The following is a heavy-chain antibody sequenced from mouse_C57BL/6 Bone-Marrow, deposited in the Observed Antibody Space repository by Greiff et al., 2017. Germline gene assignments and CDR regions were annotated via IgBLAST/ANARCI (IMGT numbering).Heavy chain of an antibody. CDR1: GFTFSSYA. J-gene: IGHJ2*01. V-gene: IGHV5-4*01. Sequence: EVQLQQSGGGLVKPGGSLKLSCAASGFTFSSYAMSWVRQTPEKRLEWVATISDGGSYTYYPDNVKGRFTISRDNANDNLYLQMGHLKSEDTAMYYFARGSPTVITASYDYWGQGTTLTVSS. CDR2: ISDGGSYT. D-gene: IGHD2-4*01. CDR3: ARGSPTVITASYDY.